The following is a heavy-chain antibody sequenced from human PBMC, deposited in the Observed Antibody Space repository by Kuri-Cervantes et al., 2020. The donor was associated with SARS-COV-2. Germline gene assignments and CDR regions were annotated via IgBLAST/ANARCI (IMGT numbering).Heavy chain of an antibody. CDR1: GGSISSYY. Sequence: ESLKISCTVSGGSISSYYWSWIRQPPGKGLEWIGYIYYSGSTNYNPSLKSRVTISVDTSKNQFSLKLSSVTAEDTAVYYCARDKGELLWFGETKLDGMDVWGQGTTVTVSS. V-gene: IGHV4-59*01. J-gene: IGHJ6*02. D-gene: IGHD3-10*01. CDR3: ARDKGELLWFGETKLDGMDV. CDR2: IYYSGST.